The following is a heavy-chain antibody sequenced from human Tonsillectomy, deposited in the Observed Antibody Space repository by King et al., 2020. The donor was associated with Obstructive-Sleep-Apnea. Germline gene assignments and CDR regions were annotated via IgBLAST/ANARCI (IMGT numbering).Heavy chain of an antibody. CDR2: INHSGST. J-gene: IGHJ4*02. CDR1: GESFSGCY. V-gene: IGHV4-34*01. CDR3: ARLRAGQGSNAFDY. D-gene: IGHD1-26*01. Sequence: VQLQQWGPGLLKPSETLSLTCAVYGESFSGCYWTWIRQPPGKGLEWIGEINHSGSTIYSPSLTSRVTISVDTSKNQFSLTLSSVTAADTAVYYCARLRAGQGSNAFDYWGQGTLVTVSS.